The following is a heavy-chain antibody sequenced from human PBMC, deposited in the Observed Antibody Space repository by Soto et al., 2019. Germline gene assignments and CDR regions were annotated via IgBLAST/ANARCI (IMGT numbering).Heavy chain of an antibody. V-gene: IGHV5-51*01. CDR2: IYPCSSFT. CDR1: GYSFTSYW. D-gene: IGHD6-19*01. Sequence: PGESLKISCKGSGYSFTSYWIGWVRQVPGKVLEWMGIIYPCSSFTRYSPSFQGQVTISAEKSIHTAYLQWTSLRAADSAIYFCVRVSSERSGWYTWGQGTRVTVSS. J-gene: IGHJ5*02. CDR3: VRVSSERSGWYT.